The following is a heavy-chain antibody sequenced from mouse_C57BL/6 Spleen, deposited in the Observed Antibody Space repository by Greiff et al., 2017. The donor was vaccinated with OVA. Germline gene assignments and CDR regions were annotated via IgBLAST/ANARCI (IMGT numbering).Heavy chain of an antibody. CDR3: ARKVTTVVANPYYYAMDY. Sequence: QVQLQQSGAELARPGASVNLSCKASGYTFTSYGISWVKQRTGQGLEWIGDIYPRSGNTYYNEKFTGKATLTADQSSSTAYMELRSLTSEDSAVYFCARKVTTVVANPYYYAMDYWGQGTSVTVSS. V-gene: IGHV1-81*01. D-gene: IGHD1-1*01. CDR2: IYPRSGNT. J-gene: IGHJ4*01. CDR1: GYTFTSYG.